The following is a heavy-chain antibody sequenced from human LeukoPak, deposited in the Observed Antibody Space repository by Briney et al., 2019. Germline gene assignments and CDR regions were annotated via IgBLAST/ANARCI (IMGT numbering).Heavy chain of an antibody. CDR1: GGSFSGYY. CDR3: ARATAGTTLFEGIDY. D-gene: IGHD1-1*01. CDR2: INHSGST. J-gene: IGHJ4*02. V-gene: IGHV4-34*01. Sequence: SETLSLTCAVYGGSFSGYYWSWIRQPPGKGLEWIGEINHSGSTNYDPSLKSRVTISVDTSKNQFSLKLSSVTAADTAVYYCARATAGTTLFEGIDYWGQGTPVTVSS.